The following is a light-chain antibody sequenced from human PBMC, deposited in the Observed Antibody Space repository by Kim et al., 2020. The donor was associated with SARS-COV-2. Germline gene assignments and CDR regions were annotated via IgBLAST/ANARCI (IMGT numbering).Light chain of an antibody. CDR1: SLRSYY. V-gene: IGLV3-19*01. J-gene: IGLJ2*01. Sequence: ALGQTARSTCQGDSLRSYYASWYQQKPGQAHVLVIYGKNNRPSGIPDRFSGSSSGNTASLTITGAQAEDEADYYCNSRDSSGNLVVFGGGTQLTVL. CDR2: GKN. CDR3: NSRDSSGNLVV.